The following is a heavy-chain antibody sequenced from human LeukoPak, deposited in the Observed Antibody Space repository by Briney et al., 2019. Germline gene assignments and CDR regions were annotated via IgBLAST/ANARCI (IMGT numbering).Heavy chain of an antibody. Sequence: PGGSLRHSCAASGFTFSSYWMSWVRQAPGKGLEWVAIIKQDGSEKYYVDSVKGRFTISRDNAEKSLYLQMNSLRAADTAVYYCATSRTSDYWGQGTLVTVSS. CDR3: ATSRTSDY. CDR2: IKQDGSEK. D-gene: IGHD1-14*01. V-gene: IGHV3-7*03. J-gene: IGHJ4*02. CDR1: GFTFSSYW.